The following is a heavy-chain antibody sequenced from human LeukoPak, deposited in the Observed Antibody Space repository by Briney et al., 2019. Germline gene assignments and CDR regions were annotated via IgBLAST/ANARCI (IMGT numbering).Heavy chain of an antibody. D-gene: IGHD6-6*01. CDR1: GFTFSSYW. Sequence: GGSLRLSCAASGFTFSSYWMSWVRQAPGKGLEWVANIKQDGSEKYYVDSVKGRFTISRDNAKNSPYLQMNSLRAEDTAVYYCATSIAALTTDYWGQGTLVTVSS. CDR2: IKQDGSEK. CDR3: ATSIAALTTDY. V-gene: IGHV3-7*01. J-gene: IGHJ4*02.